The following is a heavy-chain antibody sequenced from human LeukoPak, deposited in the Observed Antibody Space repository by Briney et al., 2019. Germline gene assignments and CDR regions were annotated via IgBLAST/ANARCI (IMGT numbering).Heavy chain of an antibody. CDR1: GFTFSSYE. V-gene: IGHV3-48*03. CDR2: ISSSGSTI. D-gene: IGHD3-9*01. J-gene: IGHJ4*02. CDR3: ARDQAGYLFDY. Sequence: PGGSLRLSCAASGFTFSSYEMNWVRQAPGKGLEWVSYISSSGSTIYYADSVKGRFTISRDNAKNSLYMQMNSLRAKDTAVYYCARDQAGYLFDYWGQGTLVTVSS.